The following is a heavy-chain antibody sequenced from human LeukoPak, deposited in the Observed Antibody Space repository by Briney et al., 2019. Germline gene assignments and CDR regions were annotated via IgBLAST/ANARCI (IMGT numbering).Heavy chain of an antibody. CDR2: INHSGST. D-gene: IGHD6-13*01. J-gene: IGHJ4*02. CDR1: GGSFSGYY. Sequence: PSETLFLTCAVYGGSFSGYYWSWIRQPPGKGLEWIGEINHSGSTNYNPSLKSRVTISVDTSKNQFSLKLSSVTAADTAVYYCARGSAAAGTPLDYWGQGTLVTVSS. V-gene: IGHV4-34*01. CDR3: ARGSAAAGTPLDY.